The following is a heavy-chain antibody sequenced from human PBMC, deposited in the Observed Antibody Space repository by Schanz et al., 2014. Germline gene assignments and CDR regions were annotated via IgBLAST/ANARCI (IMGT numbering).Heavy chain of an antibody. CDR2: INPSGGST. D-gene: IGHD2-15*01. V-gene: IGHV1-46*01. J-gene: IGHJ3*02. CDR1: GYTFTSDS. CDR3: ARGSRGGAFDI. Sequence: QVQLVQSGAEVKKPGASVKVSCKASGYTFTSDSMHWVRQAPGQGLEWMGMINPSGGSTTYGQKYQDRATITRETYTSTDCMDLNGLEYEDTALCYCARGSRGGAFDIWGQGTMVTVSS.